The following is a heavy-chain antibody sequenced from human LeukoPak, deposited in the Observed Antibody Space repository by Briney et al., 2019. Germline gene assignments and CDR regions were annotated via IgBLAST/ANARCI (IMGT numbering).Heavy chain of an antibody. CDR2: VSSSGNYI. CDR3: ARESSSWPQKAPLDY. D-gene: IGHD6-13*01. Sequence: GGSLRLSCAASGFTFSDYTMNWVRQAPGKGLQWVSYVSSSGNYIFYADSLKGRFTISRDNAKNSLYQQMNSLKAEDTAVYYCARESSSWPQKAPLDYWGQGTLVTVSP. CDR1: GFTFSDYT. J-gene: IGHJ4*02. V-gene: IGHV3-21*01.